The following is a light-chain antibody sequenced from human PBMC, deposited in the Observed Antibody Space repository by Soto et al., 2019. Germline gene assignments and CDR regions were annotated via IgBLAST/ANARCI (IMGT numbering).Light chain of an antibody. Sequence: SYELTQSPSMSVAPGQTATITCGGNNIGSKSVQWYQQKSGQAPVLVVYDDTDRPSGIPERSSGSNSGNTATLTISRVEAEDEADYSCQAWDSGPDHVVFGGGTKVTVL. CDR3: QAWDSGPDHVV. V-gene: IGLV3-21*02. J-gene: IGLJ2*01. CDR2: DDT. CDR1: NIGSKS.